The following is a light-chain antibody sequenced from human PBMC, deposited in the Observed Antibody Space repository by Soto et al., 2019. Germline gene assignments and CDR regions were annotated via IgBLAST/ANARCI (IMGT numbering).Light chain of an antibody. CDR1: QSVSSS. J-gene: IGKJ1*01. CDR3: QQRSNCPWT. V-gene: IGKV3-11*01. Sequence: ELVLTQSPATLSLSPGERATLSCRASQSVSSSLAWYQQQPGQAPRLLIYDASNRATVIPGRFSGSGSETDFTLTISILEPEYFAVDYLQQRSNCPWTFGQGTKVEIK. CDR2: DAS.